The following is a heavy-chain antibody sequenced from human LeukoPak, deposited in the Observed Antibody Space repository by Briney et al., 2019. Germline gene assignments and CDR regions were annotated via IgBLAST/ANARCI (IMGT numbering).Heavy chain of an antibody. CDR2: ISGSGTSS. CDR1: GFTFSSYA. CDR3: AKDGPDYYGSGNLDS. V-gene: IGHV3-23*01. J-gene: IGHJ4*02. D-gene: IGHD3-10*01. Sequence: PGGSLRLSRAASGFTFSSYAMSWVRQAPGKGLEWVSSISGSGTSSKYTDSVKGRFTVSRDNAKNTLYLQMNSLRTEDTAVYYCAKDGPDYYGSGNLDSWGLGTQVTVSS.